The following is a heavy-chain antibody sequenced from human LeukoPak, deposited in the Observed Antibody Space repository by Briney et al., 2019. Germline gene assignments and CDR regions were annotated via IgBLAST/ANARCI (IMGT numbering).Heavy chain of an antibody. CDR1: GYTFTGNY. J-gene: IGHJ6*03. CDR2: INPKNGGT. CDR3: ARVFHPYYYDSRGYKVVSDYYYYYMDV. V-gene: IGHV1-2*02. Sequence: GASVKVSCKASGYTFTGNYIHWVRQAPGQGLEWMGWINPKNGGTIYAPKFQGRVTMTRDTSINTAYMEVSRLRSEDTAVYFCARVFHPYYYDSRGYKVVSDYYYYYMDVWGKGTTVTVSS. D-gene: IGHD3-22*01.